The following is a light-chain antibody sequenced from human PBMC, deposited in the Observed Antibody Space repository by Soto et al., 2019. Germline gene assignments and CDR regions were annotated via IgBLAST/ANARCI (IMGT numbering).Light chain of an antibody. V-gene: IGKV3-20*01. J-gene: IGKJ2*01. CDR3: QQYGSSPNT. Sequence: EIVLTQSPGTLSLSPGERATLSCRASQSVSSSYLAWHQQKPGQAPRLLIYGASSRATGIPDRYSGSGSGTDFTLTISRLEPEDFAVYYCQQYGSSPNTVGQGTKLEIK. CDR1: QSVSSSY. CDR2: GAS.